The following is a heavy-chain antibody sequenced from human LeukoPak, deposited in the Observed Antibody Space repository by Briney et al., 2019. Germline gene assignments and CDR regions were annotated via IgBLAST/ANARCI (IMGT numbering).Heavy chain of an antibody. Sequence: PGGSLRLSCAASGFTFSSSWVSWVRQAPGKGLEWVASIKQDGSVKYYVDSVKGRFTISRDNAQNSLSLQMNSLRAEDSAVYYCAKAITTVDQWGQGTLVTVSS. V-gene: IGHV3-7*01. CDR2: IKQDGSVK. J-gene: IGHJ4*02. CDR1: GFTFSSSW. D-gene: IGHD3-22*01. CDR3: AKAITTVDQ.